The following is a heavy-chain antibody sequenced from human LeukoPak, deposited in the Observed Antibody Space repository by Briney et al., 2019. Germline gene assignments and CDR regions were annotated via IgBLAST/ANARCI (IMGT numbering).Heavy chain of an antibody. CDR1: GFTFGTYA. J-gene: IGHJ4*02. D-gene: IGHD2-15*01. CDR3: ARSQYCSGGSCYRLGDY. V-gene: IGHV3-33*01. Sequence: GGSLRLSCAASGFTFGTYAMHWVRQAPGKGLEWVAVIWHDGSNKYYADSVKGRFTISRDNSKNTLYLQMDSLRAEDTAVYYCARSQYCSGGSCYRLGDYWGQGTLVTVSS. CDR2: IWHDGSNK.